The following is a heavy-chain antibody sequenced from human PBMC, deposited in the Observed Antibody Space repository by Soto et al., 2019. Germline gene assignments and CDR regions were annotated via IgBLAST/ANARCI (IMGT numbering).Heavy chain of an antibody. D-gene: IGHD3-3*01. J-gene: IGHJ6*02. V-gene: IGHV1-18*01. CDR1: GYTFTSYG. CDR2: ISAYNGNT. CDR3: ARGEALRFLEWSNYYYYGMDV. Sequence: GASVKVSCKASGYTFTSYGISWVRQAPGQGLEWMGWISAYNGNTNYAQKLQGRVTMTTDTSTSTAYMELRSLRSDDTAVYYCARGEALRFLEWSNYYYYGMDVWGQGTTVTVSS.